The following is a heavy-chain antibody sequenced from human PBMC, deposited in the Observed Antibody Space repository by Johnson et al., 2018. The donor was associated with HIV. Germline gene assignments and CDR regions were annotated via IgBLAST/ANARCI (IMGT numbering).Heavy chain of an antibody. J-gene: IGHJ3*01. D-gene: IGHD1-26*01. V-gene: IGHV3-30-3*01. CDR2: LSYDGSNK. CDR1: GFTFSSYP. Sequence: QVQLVESGGGLVQPGGSLRLSCAASGFTFSSYPLHWVRQAPGKGLEWVAVLSYDGSNKFYTDSVKGRFSISRDNSKNTLYLQMNSLRAEDTAVYYCAREGVSGSYYDAFDLWGQGTMVTVSS. CDR3: AREGVSGSYYDAFDL.